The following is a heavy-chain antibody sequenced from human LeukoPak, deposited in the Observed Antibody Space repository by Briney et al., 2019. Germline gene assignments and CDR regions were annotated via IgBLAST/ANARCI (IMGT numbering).Heavy chain of an antibody. Sequence: LSLTCTVSGGSISSGGYYWSWIRQAPGKGLEWVSYISSSGSTIYYADSVKGRFTISRDNAKNSLYLQMNSLRAEDTAVYYCARDFDYDILTGYLVYWGQGTLVTVSS. CDR1: GGSISSGGYY. D-gene: IGHD3-9*01. V-gene: IGHV3-11*01. CDR3: ARDFDYDILTGYLVY. J-gene: IGHJ4*02. CDR2: ISSSGSTI.